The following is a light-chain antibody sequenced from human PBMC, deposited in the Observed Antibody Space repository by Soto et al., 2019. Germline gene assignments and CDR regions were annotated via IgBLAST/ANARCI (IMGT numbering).Light chain of an antibody. J-gene: IGKJ1*01. CDR3: QHYGSSPWT. Sequence: EIVLTQSPGTLSLSPGERATLSCRASQSVGGSYLAWFQQKPGQAPGLLIYVASTRATGVPDRFSGSGSATDFSLTIHRLEPEDFAVYYCQHYGSSPWTFGQGTKVEIK. CDR2: VAS. CDR1: QSVGGSY. V-gene: IGKV3-20*01.